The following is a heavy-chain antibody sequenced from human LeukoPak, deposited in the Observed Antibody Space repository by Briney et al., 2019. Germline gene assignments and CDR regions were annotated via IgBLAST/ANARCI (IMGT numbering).Heavy chain of an antibody. J-gene: IGHJ4*02. CDR2: TSSYTGNT. CDR1: GYTFTSYG. CDR3: TRRPYFDY. Sequence: VASVKVSCKASGYTFTSYGISWVRQAPGQGLEWMGWTSSYTGNTNYAQHLQDRVTMTTDTSTSTAYMELRSLTSDDTATYYCTRRPYFDYWGQGTLVTVSS. V-gene: IGHV1-18*01.